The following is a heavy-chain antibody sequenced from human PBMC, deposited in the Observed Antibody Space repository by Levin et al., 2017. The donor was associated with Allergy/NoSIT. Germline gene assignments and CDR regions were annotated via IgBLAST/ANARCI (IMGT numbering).Heavy chain of an antibody. Sequence: PGGSLRLSCVASGFAFTDTLMHWVRQAPGKGPEWVALLAYDGHYTEHADSVKGRFTISRDNSKNTLFLQMLSLRPDDTAIYYCAKDGPGAPHSLDYWGQGALDTVSS. CDR3: AKDGPGAPHSLDY. CDR1: GFAFTDTL. D-gene: IGHD5-18*01. V-gene: IGHV3-30*18. J-gene: IGHJ4*02. CDR2: LAYDGHYT.